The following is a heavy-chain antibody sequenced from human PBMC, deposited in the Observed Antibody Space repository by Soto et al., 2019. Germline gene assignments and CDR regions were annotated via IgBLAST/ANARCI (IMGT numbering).Heavy chain of an antibody. D-gene: IGHD5-12*01. J-gene: IGHJ4*02. CDR2: VSPNSGGT. Sequence: GASVKVSCKASGYTFTGYYMHWVRQAPGQGLEWMGWVSPNSGGTGYAQSFQGRVTMTRDTSITTAYMELSRLTSDDTAVYYCARANSGDDDEFDYWGQGTLVTVSS. CDR1: GYTFTGYY. V-gene: IGHV1-2*02. CDR3: ARANSGDDDEFDY.